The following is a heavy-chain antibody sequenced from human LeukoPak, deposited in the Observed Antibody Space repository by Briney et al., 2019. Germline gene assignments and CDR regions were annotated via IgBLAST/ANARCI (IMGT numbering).Heavy chain of an antibody. J-gene: IGHJ4*02. Sequence: GGSLRLSCAASGFTFSSYAMSWVRQAPGKGLEWVSAISGGGGSTYYADSVKGRFTISRDNSKNTLYLQMNSLRAEDTAVYYCAKWGGSSSRDKRQRFDYWGQGTLVTVSS. D-gene: IGHD6-19*01. CDR3: AKWGGSSSRDKRQRFDY. V-gene: IGHV3-23*01. CDR2: ISGGGGST. CDR1: GFTFSSYA.